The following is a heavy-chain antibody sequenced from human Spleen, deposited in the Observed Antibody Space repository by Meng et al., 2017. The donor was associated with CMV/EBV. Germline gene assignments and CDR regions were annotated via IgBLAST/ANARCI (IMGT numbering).Heavy chain of an antibody. D-gene: IGHD6-13*01. J-gene: IGHJ4*02. CDR1: GGSISSYY. V-gene: IGHV4-59*01. CDR2: IYYSGST. CDR3: ARGESYSSSWYLDY. Sequence: VPLQVSGPGLVKPSETLSLTFTVSGGSISSYYWSWIRQPPGKGLEWIGYIYYSGSTNYNPSLKSRVTISVDTSKNQFSLKLSSVTAADTAVYYCARGESYSSSWYLDYWGQGTLVTVSS.